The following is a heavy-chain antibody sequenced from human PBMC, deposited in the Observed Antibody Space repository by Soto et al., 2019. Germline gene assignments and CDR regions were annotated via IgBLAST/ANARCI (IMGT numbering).Heavy chain of an antibody. CDR1: GGSLSSSYYF. V-gene: IGHV4-39*07. CDR2: IYYNGST. CDR3: ERSPAYGDYANLDT. Sequence: PSQTLSLTCSVSGGSLSSSYYFWGWIRQPPGKGLEWIGTIYYNGSTYYTPSLNSRVTISLDTPNSQFSLKLTSVTAADTAVYYSERSPAYGDYANLDTWGQGTLVTVSS. D-gene: IGHD4-17*01. J-gene: IGHJ5*02.